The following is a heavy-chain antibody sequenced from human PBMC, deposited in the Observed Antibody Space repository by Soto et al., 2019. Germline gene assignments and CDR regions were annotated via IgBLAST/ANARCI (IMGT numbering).Heavy chain of an antibody. CDR3: ARSTTVTLGGYYYYYMDV. D-gene: IGHD4-4*01. CDR1: GGSFSGYY. Sequence: SETLSLTCAVYGGSFSGYYWSWIRQPPGKGLEWIGEINHSGSTNYNPSLKSRVTISVDTSKNQFSLKLSSVTAAGTAVYYCARSTTVTLGGYYYYYMDVWGKGTTVTVSS. V-gene: IGHV4-34*01. J-gene: IGHJ6*03. CDR2: INHSGST.